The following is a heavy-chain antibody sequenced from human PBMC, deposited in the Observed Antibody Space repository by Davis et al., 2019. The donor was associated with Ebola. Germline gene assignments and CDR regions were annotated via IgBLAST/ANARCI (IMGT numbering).Heavy chain of an antibody. D-gene: IGHD6-13*01. CDR1: GFTFSSYA. Sequence: PGGSLRLSCAASGFTFSSYAMTWVRQAPGKGLEWVSGISSSGTTTYYVDSVKGRFTISRDNSKNTLYLQMNNLRAEDTAVYYCAKGLGAAAGTYFQHWGQGTLVTVSS. V-gene: IGHV3-23*01. J-gene: IGHJ1*01. CDR3: AKGLGAAAGTYFQH. CDR2: ISSSGTTT.